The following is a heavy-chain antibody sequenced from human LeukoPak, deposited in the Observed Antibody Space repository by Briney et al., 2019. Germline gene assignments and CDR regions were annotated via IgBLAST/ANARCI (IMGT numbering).Heavy chain of an antibody. J-gene: IGHJ4*02. CDR3: TRDGRHDSSGYYSPMDY. V-gene: IGHV3-49*03. CDR2: IRSKAYGGTT. Sequence: GGSLRLSCAASGFTFDDYAMSWFRQAPGKGLEWVGFIRSKAYGGTTEYAASVKGRFTISRDDSKSIAYLQMNSLKTEDTAVYYCTRDGRHDSSGYYSPMDYWGQGTLVTVSS. D-gene: IGHD3-22*01. CDR1: GFTFDDYA.